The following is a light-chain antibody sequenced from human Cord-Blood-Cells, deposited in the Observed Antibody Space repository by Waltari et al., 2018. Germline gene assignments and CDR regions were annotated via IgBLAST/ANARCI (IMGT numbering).Light chain of an antibody. V-gene: IGLV2-14*01. CDR1: SSDVGGYNY. CDR3: SSYTSSSRV. Sequence: QSALTQPASVSGSPGQSITISCTGTSSDVGGYNYVSWYQQHPGKAPKLMIYDVGKRPSGVSNRFSGSKSGNTASLTISGLQAEDEADYYCSSYTSSSRVFGGGTKLTVL. CDR2: DVG. J-gene: IGLJ3*02.